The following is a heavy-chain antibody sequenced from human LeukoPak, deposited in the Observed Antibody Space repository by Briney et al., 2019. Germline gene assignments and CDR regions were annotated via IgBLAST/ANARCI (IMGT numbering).Heavy chain of an antibody. Sequence: ASVKVSCKASGYTFTSYGISWVRQAPGQGLEWMGWISAYNGNTNYAQKLQGRVTMTTDTSTSTAYMELRSLRSDDTAVYYCARDRVTYDFWSGITVPFDYWGQGTLVTVSS. CDR2: ISAYNGNT. V-gene: IGHV1-18*01. CDR1: GYTFTSYG. D-gene: IGHD3-3*01. J-gene: IGHJ4*02. CDR3: ARDRVTYDFWSGITVPFDY.